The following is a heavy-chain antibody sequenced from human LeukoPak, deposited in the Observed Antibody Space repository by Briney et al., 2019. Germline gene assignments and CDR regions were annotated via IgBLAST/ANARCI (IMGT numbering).Heavy chain of an antibody. CDR2: IIPILGIA. V-gene: IGHV1-69*04. D-gene: IGHD2-2*03. J-gene: IGHJ4*02. CDR3: ARDGDCSSTSCYYSGFDY. CDR1: GYTFTSYY. Sequence: SVKVPCKASGYTFTSYYMHWVRQAPGQGLEWMGRIIPILGIANYAQKFQGRVTITADKSTSTAYMGLSSLRSEDTAVYYCARDGDCSSTSCYYSGFDYWGQGTLVTVSS.